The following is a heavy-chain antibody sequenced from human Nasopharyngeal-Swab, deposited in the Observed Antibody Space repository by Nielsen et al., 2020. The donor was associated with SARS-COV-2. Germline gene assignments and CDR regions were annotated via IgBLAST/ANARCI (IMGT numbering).Heavy chain of an antibody. CDR2: INHSGST. J-gene: IGHJ4*02. D-gene: IGHD3-10*01. Sequence: RQAPGKGLEWIGEINHSGSTNYNPSLKSRVTTSVDTSKNQFSLKLSSVTAADTAVYYCARVLIGTPAYGSGTIDYWGQGTLVTVSS. CDR3: ARVLIGTPAYGSGTIDY. V-gene: IGHV4-34*01.